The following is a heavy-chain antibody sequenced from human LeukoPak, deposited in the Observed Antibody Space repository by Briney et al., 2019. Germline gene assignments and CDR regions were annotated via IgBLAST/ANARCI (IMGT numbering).Heavy chain of an antibody. Sequence: GGSLRLSCVASGFTFSNYEMNWVRQAPGKGLEWVSFITSSGSTIYYADSVKGRFTISRDNAQNSLYLQMNSLRAEDTAVYYCAKSLELDSDAFDIWSQGTMVTVSS. CDR1: GFTFSNYE. D-gene: IGHD1-7*01. J-gene: IGHJ3*02. CDR2: ITSSGSTI. CDR3: AKSLELDSDAFDI. V-gene: IGHV3-48*03.